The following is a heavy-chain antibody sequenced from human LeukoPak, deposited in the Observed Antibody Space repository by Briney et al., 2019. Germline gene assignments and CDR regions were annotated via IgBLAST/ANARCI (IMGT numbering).Heavy chain of an antibody. J-gene: IGHJ4*02. V-gene: IGHV3-23*01. CDR3: AKEGFDS. CDR1: GFTFSSSA. CDR2: ISNNGGYT. Sequence: TGGSLRLSCAASGFTFSSSAMSWVRQAPGKGLEWVSAISNNGGYTYYADSVQGRFTISRDNSKSTLCLQMNSLRAEDTAVYYCAKEGFDSWGQGTLVTVSS.